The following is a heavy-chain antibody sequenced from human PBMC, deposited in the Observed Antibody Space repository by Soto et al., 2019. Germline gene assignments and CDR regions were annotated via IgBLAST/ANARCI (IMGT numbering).Heavy chain of an antibody. J-gene: IGHJ6*02. D-gene: IGHD6-13*01. CDR1: GGSFSGYY. V-gene: IGHV4-34*01. Sequence: SETLSLTCAVYGGSFSGYYWSWIRQPPGKGLEWIGEINHSGSTNYNPSLKSRVTISVDTSKNQFSLKLSSVTAADTAVYYCASAAAGAYYYGMDVWGQGTTVTVSS. CDR2: INHSGST. CDR3: ASAAAGAYYYGMDV.